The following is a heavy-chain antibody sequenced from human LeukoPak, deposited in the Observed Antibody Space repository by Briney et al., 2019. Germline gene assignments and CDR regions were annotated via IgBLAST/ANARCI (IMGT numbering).Heavy chain of an antibody. D-gene: IGHD4-23*01. CDR1: GGTFSSYA. V-gene: IGHV1-69*05. CDR3: AGDVDYGGNSVGSNWFDP. Sequence: GASVKVSCKASGGTFSSYAISWVRQAPGQGLEWMGGIIPIFGTANYAQKFQGRVTITTDESTSTAYMELSSLRSKDTAVYYCAGDVDYGGNSVGSNWFDPWGQGTLVTVSS. CDR2: IIPIFGTA. J-gene: IGHJ5*02.